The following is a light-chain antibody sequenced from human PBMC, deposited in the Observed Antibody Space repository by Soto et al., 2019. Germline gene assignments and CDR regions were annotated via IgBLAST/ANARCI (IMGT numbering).Light chain of an antibody. V-gene: IGLV2-14*01. Sequence: QSVLTQPASVSGSPGQSITISCTGTSSDVGGYNYVSWYQQHPGKAPKLMIYEVSNRPSGVSHRFSGSKSGNTASLTISGLQAEDEAYYYCSSYTSSSTGVFGGGTKLTVL. CDR3: SSYTSSSTGV. CDR2: EVS. J-gene: IGLJ3*02. CDR1: SSDVGGYNY.